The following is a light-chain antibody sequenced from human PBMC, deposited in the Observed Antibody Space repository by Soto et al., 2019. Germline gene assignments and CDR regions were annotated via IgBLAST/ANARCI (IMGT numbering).Light chain of an antibody. J-gene: IGKJ1*01. V-gene: IGKV1-39*01. CDR1: QSVSTY. Sequence: DIQLTQSPPSLSASVGDTVTITCRASQSVSTYLNWYQQRPGKAPSLLIYSAISLQSGVPSRFSGSGSGTDFTLTIRNLQPEDFAIYYCQHTFSSPRRFGQGTKVDFK. CDR2: SAI. CDR3: QHTFSSPRR.